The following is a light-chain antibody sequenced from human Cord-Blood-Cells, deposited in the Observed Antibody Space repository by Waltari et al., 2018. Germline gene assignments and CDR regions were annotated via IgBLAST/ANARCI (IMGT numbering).Light chain of an antibody. J-gene: IGLJ1*01. CDR1: SSDVGGSNY. Sequence: QSALTQPASVSGSPGPSITISCPGTSSDVGGSNYVSWYQQHPGKAPKLMIYDVSKRPEGVSNRFSGSKSGNTASLPISGLQAEDEADYYCSSYTSSSTYVFGTGTKVTVL. CDR2: DVS. CDR3: SSYTSSSTYV. V-gene: IGLV2-14*01.